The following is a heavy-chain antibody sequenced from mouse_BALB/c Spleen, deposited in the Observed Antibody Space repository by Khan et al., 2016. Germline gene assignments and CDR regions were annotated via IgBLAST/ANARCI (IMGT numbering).Heavy chain of an antibody. CDR3: ARYDGNYDAMDY. J-gene: IGHJ4*01. Sequence: QVQLQQSGAELVRPGTSVKVSCKASGYAFTNYLIEWVKQRPGQGLEWIGVINPGSGGTNYNEQFKGKATLTADKSSSTAYMQLSSLTSDDSAVYFCARYDGNYDAMDYWGQGTSVTVSS. CDR1: GYAFTNYL. V-gene: IGHV1-54*01. CDR2: INPGSGGT. D-gene: IGHD2-3*01.